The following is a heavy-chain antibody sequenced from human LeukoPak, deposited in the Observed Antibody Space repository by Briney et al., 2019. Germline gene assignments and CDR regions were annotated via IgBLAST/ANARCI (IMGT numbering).Heavy chain of an antibody. CDR1: GYTFTSYG. Sequence: ASVKVSCXASGYTFTSYGISWVRQAPGQGLEWMGWISAYNGNTNYAQKLQGRVTMTTDTSTSTAYMELRSLRSDDTAVYYCARDDTIFGVVTPVDYWGQGTLVTVSS. CDR2: ISAYNGNT. CDR3: ARDDTIFGVVTPVDY. J-gene: IGHJ4*02. D-gene: IGHD3-3*01. V-gene: IGHV1-18*01.